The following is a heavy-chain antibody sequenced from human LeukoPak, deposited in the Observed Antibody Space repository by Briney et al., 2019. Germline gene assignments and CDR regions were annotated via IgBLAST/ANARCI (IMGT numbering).Heavy chain of an antibody. CDR3: ARARYTNSWYAVDI. CDR1: SGSVSSYY. D-gene: IGHD6-13*01. Sequence: SETLSLTCLVSSGSVSSYYWTWIRQPPGKGLEWLGYIYHTGSNNYSPSLKSRVTMYVDTSKNQLSLKLSSVTAADTAMYNCARARYTNSWYAVDIWGQGTMVTVSS. V-gene: IGHV4-59*08. CDR2: IYHTGSN. J-gene: IGHJ3*02.